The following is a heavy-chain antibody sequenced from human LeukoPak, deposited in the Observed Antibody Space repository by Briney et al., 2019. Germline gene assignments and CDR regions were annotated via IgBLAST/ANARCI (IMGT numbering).Heavy chain of an antibody. J-gene: IGHJ5*02. CDR3: AHRRPQDYSHSYNWFEP. D-gene: IGHD2-15*01. V-gene: IGHV2-5*01. CDR2: IYWNDDK. CDR1: GFSLSASGVG. Sequence: NVSGPTLVKPTQTLTLTCTFSGFSLSASGVGVGWIRQPPGKALEWLALIYWNDDKRYSPSLKSRLTITKDTSKNQVVLTMTNMDPVDTATYYCAHRRPQDYSHSYNWFEPWGQGTLVTVSS.